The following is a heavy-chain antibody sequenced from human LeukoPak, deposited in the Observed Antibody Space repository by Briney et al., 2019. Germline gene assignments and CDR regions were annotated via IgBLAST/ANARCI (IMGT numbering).Heavy chain of an antibody. CDR1: GFTFSSYW. V-gene: IGHV3-74*01. D-gene: IGHD4-23*01. CDR2: IASDGSST. Sequence: GGSLRLSCASSGFTFSSYWMNWVRQAPGKGLVWVSRIASDGSSTTYADSVKGRFSISRDNAKNTLYLQMNSLRVEDTAVYYCARGRPHGNDYWGQGTLVTVSS. CDR3: ARGRPHGNDY. J-gene: IGHJ4*02.